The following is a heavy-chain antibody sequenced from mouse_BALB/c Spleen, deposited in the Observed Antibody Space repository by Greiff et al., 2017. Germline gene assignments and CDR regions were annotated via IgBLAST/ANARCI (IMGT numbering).Heavy chain of an antibody. V-gene: IGHV14-3*02. CDR3: ALITTVVATDWYFDV. D-gene: IGHD1-1*01. J-gene: IGHJ1*01. Sequence: EVKLQESGAELVKPGASVKLSCTASGFNIKDTYMHWVKQRPEQGLEWIGRIDPANGNTKYDPKFQGKATITADTSSNTAYLQLSSLTSEDTAVYYCALITTVVATDWYFDVWGAGTTVTVSS. CDR1: GFNIKDTY. CDR2: IDPANGNT.